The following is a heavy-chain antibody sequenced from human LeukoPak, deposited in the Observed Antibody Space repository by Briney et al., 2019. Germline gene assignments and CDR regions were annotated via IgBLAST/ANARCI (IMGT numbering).Heavy chain of an antibody. Sequence: PGGSLRLSCAASGFTVSSNYMTWVRQAPWKGLEWVSAISGGAYSTYYADSVKGRFTISRDISKNTLYLQMNGLRAEDTAVYYCAKDSPVLTSWGQGTLVTVSS. J-gene: IGHJ5*02. CDR1: GFTVSSNY. CDR2: ISGGAYST. V-gene: IGHV3-23*01. CDR3: AKDSPVLTS.